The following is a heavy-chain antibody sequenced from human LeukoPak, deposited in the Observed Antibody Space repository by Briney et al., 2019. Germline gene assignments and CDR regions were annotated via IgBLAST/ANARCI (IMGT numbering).Heavy chain of an antibody. Sequence: SETLSLTCTVSGGSITTGSYYWIWIRQPAGKGLEWIGRIYTTGSTNYNPSLKSRVTISVDTSKNQFSLKLSSVTAADTAVYYCARTPSGTVTTYPDYWGQGTLVTVSS. CDR2: IYTTGST. V-gene: IGHV4-61*02. CDR1: GGSITTGSYY. J-gene: IGHJ4*02. D-gene: IGHD4-17*01. CDR3: ARTPSGTVTTYPDY.